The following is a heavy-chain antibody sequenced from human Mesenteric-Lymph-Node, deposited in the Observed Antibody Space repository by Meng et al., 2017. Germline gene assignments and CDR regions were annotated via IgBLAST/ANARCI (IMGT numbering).Heavy chain of an antibody. J-gene: IGHJ4*02. Sequence: QVRLVQSGAEVKKPGASLQVSFKASGYTFTNYGISWVRQAPGQGLEWMGWISAYNGNTNYAQKLQGRVTMTTDTSMSTAYMELRSLRSDDTAVYYCARVSDDYDRTGYYNFDYWGQGTLVTVSS. V-gene: IGHV1-18*01. CDR3: ARVSDDYDRTGYYNFDY. D-gene: IGHD3-22*01. CDR1: GYTFTNYG. CDR2: ISAYNGNT.